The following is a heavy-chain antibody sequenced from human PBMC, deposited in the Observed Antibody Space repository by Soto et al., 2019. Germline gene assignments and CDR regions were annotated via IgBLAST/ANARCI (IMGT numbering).Heavy chain of an antibody. V-gene: IGHV4-59*01. CDR3: ARYRREAVAGYTLDN. Sequence: SETLSLTCTVSGGSISSNYWTWIRQRPGKGLEWIGYVYNSGSTNYNPSLNSRVTISEDTSKSQFSLKVNSMTAADTAVYYCARYRREAVAGYTLDNWGQGILVTVSS. D-gene: IGHD6-13*01. J-gene: IGHJ4*02. CDR2: VYNSGST. CDR1: GGSISSNY.